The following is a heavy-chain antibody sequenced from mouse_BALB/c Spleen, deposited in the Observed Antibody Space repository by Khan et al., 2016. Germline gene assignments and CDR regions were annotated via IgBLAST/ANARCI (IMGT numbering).Heavy chain of an antibody. CDR2: ISYSGST. CDR3: ARSMITTFDY. CDR1: GYSITSDYA. J-gene: IGHJ2*01. V-gene: IGHV3-2*02. Sequence: EVQLQESGPGLVKPSQSLSLTCTVTGYSITSDYAWNWIRQFPGNKLEWMGYISYSGSTSYNPSLKSRISITQDTSKNQCFLQLNTVTTDDTATYYCARSMITTFDYWGQGTTLTVSS. D-gene: IGHD2-4*01.